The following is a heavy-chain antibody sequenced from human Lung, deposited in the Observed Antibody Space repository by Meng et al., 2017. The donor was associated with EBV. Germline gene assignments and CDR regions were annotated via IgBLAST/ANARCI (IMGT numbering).Heavy chain of an antibody. Sequence: QEQLQTWGPGEVKASQTLSLTCAGSGGSSRYGDYDWSWIRQPPGKGLEWIGYIYDSGSTSYNPSLMSRVTISVDTSRNQFSLKLTSVTAADTAVYYCAREYSSSSGLPGPWGQGTLVTVSS. CDR3: AREYSSSSGLPGP. J-gene: IGHJ5*02. CDR2: IYDSGST. CDR1: GGSSRYGDYD. V-gene: IGHV4-30-4*08. D-gene: IGHD6-6*01.